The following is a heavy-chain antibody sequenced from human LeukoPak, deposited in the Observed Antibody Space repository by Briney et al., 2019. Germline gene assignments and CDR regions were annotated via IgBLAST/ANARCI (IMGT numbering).Heavy chain of an antibody. V-gene: IGHV1-69*05. CDR3: ARGSRITIFGVVIPGGNWFDP. D-gene: IGHD3-3*01. Sequence: TVKVSCKASGGTFSSYAISWVRQAPGQGLEWMGGIIPIFGTANYAQKFQGRVTITTDESTSTAYMELSSLRSEDTAVYYCARGSRITIFGVVIPGGNWFDPWGQGTLVTVSS. CDR2: IIPIFGTA. J-gene: IGHJ5*02. CDR1: GGTFSSYA.